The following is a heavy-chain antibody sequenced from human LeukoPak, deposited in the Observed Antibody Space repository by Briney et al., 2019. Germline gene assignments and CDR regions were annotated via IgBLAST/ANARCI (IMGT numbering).Heavy chain of an antibody. CDR1: GGSFSGYY. CDR3: ARGAYSSGWRPFDY. Sequence: SETLSLTCAVYGGSFSGYYWSWLRQPPGKGLEWIGEINHSGSTNYNPSLKSRVTISVDTSKNQFSLKLSSVTAADTAVYYCARGAYSSGWRPFDYWGQGTLVTVSS. V-gene: IGHV4-34*01. D-gene: IGHD6-19*01. J-gene: IGHJ4*02. CDR2: INHSGST.